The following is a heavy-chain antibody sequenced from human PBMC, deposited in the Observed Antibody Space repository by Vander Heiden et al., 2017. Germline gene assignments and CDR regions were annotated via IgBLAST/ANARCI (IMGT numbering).Heavy chain of an antibody. J-gene: IGHJ5*01. CDR1: GFIFRYYA. CDR2: ISGSGNDA. CDR3: AKEGLWYGGNWFDP. V-gene: IGHV3-23*04. D-gene: IGHD3-10*01. Sequence: EVQLVESGGGLVQPGGYLRVSCEASGFIFRYYAMTWVRQAPGKGLEWVSTISGSGNDADYAGSVKGRFIISRDNSKNTLYLQMNSLRAGDTALYYCAKEGLWYGGNWFDPWGQGTLVTVSS.